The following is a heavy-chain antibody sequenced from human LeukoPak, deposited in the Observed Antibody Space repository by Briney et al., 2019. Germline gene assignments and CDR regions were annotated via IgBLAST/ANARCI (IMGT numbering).Heavy chain of an antibody. CDR3: AREVAAPWVWFGP. CDR1: GGSISSYY. V-gene: IGHV4-59*01. CDR2: IYYSGST. Sequence: SETLSLTCTVSGGSISSYYWSWIRQPPGKGLEWIGYIYYSGSTSYNPSLKSRVTISVDTSKNQFSLKLSSVTAADTAVYYCAREVAAPWVWFGPWGQGTLVTVSS. D-gene: IGHD6-13*01. J-gene: IGHJ5*02.